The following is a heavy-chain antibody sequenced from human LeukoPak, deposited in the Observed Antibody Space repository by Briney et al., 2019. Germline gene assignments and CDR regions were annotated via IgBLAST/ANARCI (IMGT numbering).Heavy chain of an antibody. D-gene: IGHD1-26*01. CDR2: IYHSGST. J-gene: IGHJ4*02. V-gene: IGHV4-38-2*02. Sequence: SETLSLTCTVSGYSISSGYYWGWIRQPPGNGLEWIGSIYHSGSTYYNPSLKSRVTISVDASKNQFSLKLSSVTDADTAVYYCARSLSGSSGAISYWGQGTLVTVSS. CDR3: ARSLSGSSGAISY. CDR1: GYSISSGYY.